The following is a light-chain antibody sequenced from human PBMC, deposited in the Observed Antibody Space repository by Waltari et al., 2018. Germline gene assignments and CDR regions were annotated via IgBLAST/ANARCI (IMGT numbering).Light chain of an antibody. V-gene: IGLV3-25*03. CDR1: ALPIQF. CDR3: QSADSSGSYVL. Sequence: SYALTQPPSLSASPEQTARITCSGNALPIQFAYWYQRKPGQAPVLVIYRDTERPSGIPARYSGSSSGTTVTLTINGVQAEDEADYYCQSADSSGSYVLFGGGTTLTVL. J-gene: IGLJ2*01. CDR2: RDT.